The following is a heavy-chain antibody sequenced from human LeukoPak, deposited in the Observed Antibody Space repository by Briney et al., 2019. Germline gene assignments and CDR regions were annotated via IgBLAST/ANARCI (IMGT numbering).Heavy chain of an antibody. CDR3: ATLDSTKSVL. CDR1: GFRFGRDW. J-gene: IGHJ1*01. CDR2: VKQDGTEK. V-gene: IGHV3-7*01. D-gene: IGHD2-2*01. Sequence: GGSLRLTCVASGFRFGRDWISWVRQAPGKGLEWVACVKQDGTEKNYVVSVWGRFTVSVDNGKNALYLQMNSLRAEDTAKYYCATLDSTKSVLWGRGTAVIVSS.